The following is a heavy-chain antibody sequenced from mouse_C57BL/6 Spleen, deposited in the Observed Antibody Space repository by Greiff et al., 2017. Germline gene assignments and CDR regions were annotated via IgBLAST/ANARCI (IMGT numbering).Heavy chain of an antibody. CDR2: INPSNGGT. Sequence: QVQLQQPGTELVKPGASVKLSCKASGYTFTSYWMHWVKQRPGQGLEWIGNINPSNGGTNYNEKFKRKATLTVDKSSSTAYMQLSSLTSEDSAVYYCAREDYDEAWFAYWGQGTLVTVSA. D-gene: IGHD2-4*01. CDR3: AREDYDEAWFAY. J-gene: IGHJ3*01. V-gene: IGHV1-53*01. CDR1: GYTFTSYW.